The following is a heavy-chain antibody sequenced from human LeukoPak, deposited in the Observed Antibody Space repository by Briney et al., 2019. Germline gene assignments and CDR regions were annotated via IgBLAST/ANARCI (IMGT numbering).Heavy chain of an antibody. CDR3: AKDRFQPSGSKESTVVTLPDY. V-gene: IGHV3-9*01. Sequence: GGSLRLSCAASGFTFDDYAMHWVRQAPGKGLEWVSAISWNSGSIGYADSVKGRFTISRDNAKNSLYLQMNSLGAEDTALYYCAKDRFQPSGSKESTVVTLPDYWGQGTLVTVSS. CDR2: ISWNSGSI. J-gene: IGHJ4*02. CDR1: GFTFDDYA. D-gene: IGHD4-23*01.